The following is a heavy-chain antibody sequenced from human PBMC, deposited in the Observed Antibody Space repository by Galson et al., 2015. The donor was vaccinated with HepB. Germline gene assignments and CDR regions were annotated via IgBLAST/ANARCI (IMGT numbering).Heavy chain of an antibody. V-gene: IGHV5-51*01. CDR1: GYRFTSYW. Sequence: QSGAEVTKPGESLKISCKGSGYRFTSYWIGWVRQMPGKGLEWMGIIYPGDSDIRYSPAFQGQVTLSADKSISTAYLQWSSLKASDTAMYYCAGGPGSGYQYYGMDVWGQGTTVTVSS. J-gene: IGHJ6*02. CDR3: AGGPGSGYQYYGMDV. CDR2: IYPGDSDI. D-gene: IGHD3-10*01.